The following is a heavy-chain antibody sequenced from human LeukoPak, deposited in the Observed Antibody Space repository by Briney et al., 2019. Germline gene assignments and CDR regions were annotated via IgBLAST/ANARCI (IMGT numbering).Heavy chain of an antibody. D-gene: IGHD3-9*01. CDR1: GYTFTSYD. CDR2: MNPNSGNT. Sequence: ASVKVSCKASGYTFTSYDINWVRQATGQGLEWMGWMNPNSGNTGYAQKFQGRVTMTRNTSISTAYMELSSLRSEDTAVYYCANQYNGGYYDISLPDYWGQGTLVTVSS. J-gene: IGHJ4*02. V-gene: IGHV1-8*01. CDR3: ANQYNGGYYDISLPDY.